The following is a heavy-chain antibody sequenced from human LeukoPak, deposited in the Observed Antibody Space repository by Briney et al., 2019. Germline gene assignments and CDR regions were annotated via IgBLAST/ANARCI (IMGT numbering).Heavy chain of an antibody. CDR2: SYYSGST. D-gene: IGHD3-22*01. Sequence: SETLSLTCTVSGGSISSYYWSWTRQPPGKGLEWIGYSYYSGSTNYNPSLKSRVTISVDTAKNQFSLKLSSATAADTAVYYCAREDYDSSGYYFDYWGQGTLVTVSS. CDR3: AREDYDSSGYYFDY. CDR1: GGSISSYY. J-gene: IGHJ4*02. V-gene: IGHV4-59*01.